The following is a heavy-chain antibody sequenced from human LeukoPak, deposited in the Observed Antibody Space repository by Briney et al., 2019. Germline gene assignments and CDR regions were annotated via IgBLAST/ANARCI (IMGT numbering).Heavy chain of an antibody. CDR3: ANEAQYCSSTSCYNDAFDI. Sequence: PGGSLRLSCAASGFTFDDYAMHWVRQAPGKGLEWVSGISWNSGSIGYADSVKGRFTISRDNAKNSLYLQMNSLRAEDTALYYCANEAQYCSSTSCYNDAFDIWGQGTMVTVSS. CDR1: GFTFDDYA. D-gene: IGHD2-2*01. CDR2: ISWNSGSI. V-gene: IGHV3-9*01. J-gene: IGHJ3*02.